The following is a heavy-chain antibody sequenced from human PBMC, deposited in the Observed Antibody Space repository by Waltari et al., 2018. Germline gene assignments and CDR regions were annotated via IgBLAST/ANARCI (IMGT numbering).Heavy chain of an antibody. CDR2: INQDGET. D-gene: IGHD3-3*01. J-gene: IGHJ4*02. CDR1: GFSLSCHC. Sequence: ESQLVESGGTLVRPGGSLRLSCAVSGFSLSCHCMSWVRQAPGKGLEWVASINQDGETDYVDSVKGRFTISRDTAKNSLYLLLNTLGADDSGVYFCASDPTLFGIRQNYFDSWGQGTQVTVSS. V-gene: IGHV3-7*04. CDR3: ASDPTLFGIRQNYFDS.